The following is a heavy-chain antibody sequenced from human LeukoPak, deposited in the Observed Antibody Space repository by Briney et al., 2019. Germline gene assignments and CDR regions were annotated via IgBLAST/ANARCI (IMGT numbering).Heavy chain of an antibody. CDR3: ARGWAVAGNDF. V-gene: IGHV1-2*02. CDR2: IYPNTGGT. Sequence: ASVKVSCKTSGHTFTGYYVHWVRQAPGQGLEWMGWIYPNTGGTNYAQKFQGRVTMTRDTSISTAYMELSRLRSDDTAVYYCARGWAVAGNDFWGQGTLVIVS. D-gene: IGHD6-19*01. J-gene: IGHJ4*02. CDR1: GHTFTGYY.